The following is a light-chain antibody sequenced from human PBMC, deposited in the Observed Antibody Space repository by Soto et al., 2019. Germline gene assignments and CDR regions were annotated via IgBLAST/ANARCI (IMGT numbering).Light chain of an antibody. J-gene: IGKJ4*01. Sequence: DIQMTQSPSSVSASVGDSVTITCRASQDISSWLAWYQHKPGKAPSLLIYAASSLQSGVPSRFRGSGSGTDFALTIAGLESEDFATYYCQQANSFPLTFGGGTKVEIK. CDR1: QDISSW. CDR3: QQANSFPLT. CDR2: AAS. V-gene: IGKV1D-12*01.